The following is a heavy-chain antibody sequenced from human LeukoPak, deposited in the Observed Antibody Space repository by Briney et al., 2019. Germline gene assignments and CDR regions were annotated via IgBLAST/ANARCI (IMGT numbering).Heavy chain of an antibody. CDR2: IYTSGST. D-gene: IGHD2-2*01. CDR3: ARDGTIVVVPAALGWFDP. J-gene: IGHJ5*02. V-gene: IGHV4-4*07. CDR1: GGSISSYY. Sequence: SETLSLTCTVSGGSISSYYWSWIRQPAGKGLEWIGRIYTSGSTNYNPSLKSRVTMSVDTSKNQFSLKLSSVTAADTAVYYCARDGTIVVVPAALGWFDPWGQGTLVTVSS.